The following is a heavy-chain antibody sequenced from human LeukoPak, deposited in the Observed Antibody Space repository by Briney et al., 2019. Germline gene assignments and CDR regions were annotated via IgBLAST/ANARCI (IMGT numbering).Heavy chain of an antibody. J-gene: IGHJ4*02. CDR2: IYSGGST. D-gene: IGHD2-21*02. Sequence: GGSLRLTCAAFGFTVSSNYMSWVRQAPGKGLEWVSVIYSGGSTYYADSVKGRFTISRDNSKNTLYLQMNSLRAEDTAVYYCAKHRPYCGGDCYFSLDYWGQGTLVTASS. CDR3: AKHRPYCGGDCYFSLDY. CDR1: GFTVSSNY. V-gene: IGHV3-66*04.